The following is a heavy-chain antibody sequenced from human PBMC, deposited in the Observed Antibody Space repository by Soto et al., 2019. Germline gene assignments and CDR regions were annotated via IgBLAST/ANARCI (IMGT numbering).Heavy chain of an antibody. CDR1: GFTFSSYA. D-gene: IGHD1-26*01. Sequence: PGGSLRLSCAASGFTFSSYAMSWVRQAPGKGLEYVSAISSNGGSTYYANSVKGRFTISRDNSKNTLYLQMGSLRAEDMAVYYCARGGSGSYYFDYWGQGTLVTVSS. V-gene: IGHV3-64*01. J-gene: IGHJ4*02. CDR3: ARGGSGSYYFDY. CDR2: ISSNGGST.